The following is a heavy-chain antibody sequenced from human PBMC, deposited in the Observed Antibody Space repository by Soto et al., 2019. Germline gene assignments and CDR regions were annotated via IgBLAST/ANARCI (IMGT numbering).Heavy chain of an antibody. CDR2: ISDDESKK. CDR3: WAGYYFGDY. Sequence: QVQLVESGGGVVQPGRSLRLSCAASGFTFRSYGMQWVRQAPGKGLEWVAVISDDESKKYYADSVKGRFTISRDNSKNTLYLQMNSLRAEDTAVYDCWAGYYFGDYGGQGALVTVSS. J-gene: IGHJ4*02. CDR1: GFTFRSYG. D-gene: IGHD1-26*01. V-gene: IGHV3-30*03.